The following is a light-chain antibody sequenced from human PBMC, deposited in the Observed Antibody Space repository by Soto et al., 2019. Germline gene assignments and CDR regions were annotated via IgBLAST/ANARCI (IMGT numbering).Light chain of an antibody. V-gene: IGLV8-61*01. Sequence: QTVVTQEPSFSVSPGGTVTLTCGLSSGSVSTSYYPSWYQQTPGQTPRTLIHSTNTRSSGVPDRFSGSILGNKAALTITGAQADDESDYYCALYLGGGIGVFGGGTKLTVL. CDR1: SGSVSTSYY. CDR3: ALYLGGGIGV. CDR2: STN. J-gene: IGLJ3*02.